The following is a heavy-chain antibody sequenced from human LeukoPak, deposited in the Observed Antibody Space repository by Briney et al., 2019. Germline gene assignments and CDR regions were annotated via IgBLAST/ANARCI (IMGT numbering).Heavy chain of an antibody. D-gene: IGHD1-14*01. CDR2: ISHDGSNK. CDR1: GFTFSSYA. Sequence: GGSLRLSCAVSGFTFSSYALHWVRQAPGKGLEWVAVISHDGSNKYFADSVKDRFTISRDNSKNTLYLQMNSLRAEDTAVYYCARDLDTTSWRNWYFDLWGRGTLVTVSS. V-gene: IGHV3-30*04. J-gene: IGHJ2*01. CDR3: ARDLDTTSWRNWYFDL.